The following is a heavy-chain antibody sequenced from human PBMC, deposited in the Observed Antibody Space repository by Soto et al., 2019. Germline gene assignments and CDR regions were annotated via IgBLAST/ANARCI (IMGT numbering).Heavy chain of an antibody. CDR1: GFTFSSYG. V-gene: IGHV3-30*03. D-gene: IGHD3-16*02. CDR3: ARVAGYDYIWGSYPIPGAFDI. CDR2: ISYDGSNK. J-gene: IGHJ3*02. Sequence: GGSLRLSCAASGFTFSSYGMHWVRQAPGKGLEWVAVISYDGSNKYYADSVKGRFTISRDNSKNTLYLQMNSLRAEDTAVYYCARVAGYDYIWGSYPIPGAFDIWGQGTMVTVSS.